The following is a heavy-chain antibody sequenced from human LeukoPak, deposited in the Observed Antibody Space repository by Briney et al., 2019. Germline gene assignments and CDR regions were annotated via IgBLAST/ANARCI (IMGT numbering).Heavy chain of an antibody. Sequence: SETLSLTCTVSGGSISSYYWSWIRQPPGKGLEWIGYIYYSESTNYNPSLKSRATISVDTSKNQFSLKLSSVTAADTAVYYCARRAGQYYFDYWGQGTLVTVSS. D-gene: IGHD6-19*01. J-gene: IGHJ4*02. CDR1: GGSISSYY. CDR2: IYYSEST. V-gene: IGHV4-59*08. CDR3: ARRAGQYYFDY.